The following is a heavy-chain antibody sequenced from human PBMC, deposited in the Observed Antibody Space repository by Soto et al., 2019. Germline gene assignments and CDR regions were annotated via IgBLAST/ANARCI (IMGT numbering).Heavy chain of an antibody. J-gene: IGHJ6*03. D-gene: IGHD2-2*01. CDR2: IYYSGST. CDR3: ARETHIVVVPAAMSAYYYYYMDV. Sequence: PSETLSLTCTVSGGSISSYYWSWIRQPPGKGLEWIGYIYYSGSTNYNPSLKSRVTISVDTSKNQFSLKLSSVTAADTAVYYCARETHIVVVPAAMSAYYYYYMDVWGKGTTVTVSS. V-gene: IGHV4-59*01. CDR1: GGSISSYY.